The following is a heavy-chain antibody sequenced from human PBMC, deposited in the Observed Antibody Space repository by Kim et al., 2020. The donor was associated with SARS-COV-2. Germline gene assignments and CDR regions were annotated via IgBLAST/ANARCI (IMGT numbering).Heavy chain of an antibody. D-gene: IGHD3-22*01. J-gene: IGHJ4*02. CDR2: IRASDT. CDR3: ARGRGYYDTSGYYPPYYFDS. CDR1: GYNFNTNG. Sequence: ASVKVSCKTSGYNFNTNGISWVRQAPGQGLEWMGWIRASDTKYPQKFQGRVTMTTDTPTSTAYMELRSLTSDDTAVYFCARGRGYYDTSGYYPPYYFDSWGQGTLVTVSS. V-gene: IGHV1-18*04.